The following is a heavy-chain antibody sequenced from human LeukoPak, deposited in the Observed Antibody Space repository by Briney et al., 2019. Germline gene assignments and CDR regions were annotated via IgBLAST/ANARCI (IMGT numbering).Heavy chain of an antibody. CDR2: IYTSGSN. CDR1: GGSISSYY. Sequence: PSETLSLTRTVSGGSISSYYWSWIRHPAGKGREWIGRIYTSGSNNYNPSLKSRVTISVDTSKNQFSLKLSSVTAADTAVYYCARVLKVWEALRGLEWDPITWAFDIWGQGTMVTASS. J-gene: IGHJ3*02. D-gene: IGHD3-3*01. CDR3: ARVLKVWEALRGLEWDPITWAFDI. V-gene: IGHV4-4*07.